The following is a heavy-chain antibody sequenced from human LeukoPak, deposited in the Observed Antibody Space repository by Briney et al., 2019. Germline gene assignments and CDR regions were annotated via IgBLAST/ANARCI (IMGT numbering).Heavy chain of an antibody. CDR3: ARDWRYCSSSSCLAMDV. CDR1: GFTFRGYW. V-gene: IGHV3-7*01. D-gene: IGHD2-2*01. J-gene: IGHJ6*02. CDR2: IERDGSEK. Sequence: PGGSLRLSCAASGFTFRGYWMSWVRQAPGKGLEWVANIERDGSEKYYVDSVKGRFIISRDNAKNSLYLEMNSLRAEDTAVYYCARDWRYCSSSSCLAMDVWGQGTTVTVSS.